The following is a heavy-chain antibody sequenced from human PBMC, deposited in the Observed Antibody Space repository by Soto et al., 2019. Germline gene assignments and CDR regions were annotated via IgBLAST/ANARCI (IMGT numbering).Heavy chain of an antibody. CDR2: ISAYNGNT. Sequence: GASVKVSCKASGYTFASYAISWMRQAPGQGLEWMGWISAYNGNTNYAQKLQGRVTMTTDTSTSTAYMELRSLRSEDTAVYYCVRDSPIGSTFSGYDGIDYWGQGTLVTVSS. V-gene: IGHV1-18*01. CDR3: VRDSPIGSTFSGYDGIDY. CDR1: GYTFASYA. D-gene: IGHD5-12*01. J-gene: IGHJ4*02.